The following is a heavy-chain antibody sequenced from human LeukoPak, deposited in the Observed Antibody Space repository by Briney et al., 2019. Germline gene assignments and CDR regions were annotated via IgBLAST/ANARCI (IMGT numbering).Heavy chain of an antibody. CDR2: IPGSGGST. CDR1: GFNFSIYA. J-gene: IGHJ4*02. D-gene: IGHD3-22*01. V-gene: IGHV3-23*01. Sequence: GGSLRLSCAASGFNFSIYAMSWVRQAPGKELEWVSGIPGSGGSTSYADSVKGRFTISRDNSRNTLYLLLDSLRVEDTAVYYCAKDIQNYYDSNGYYWGYYFDSWGQGTLVTVSS. CDR3: AKDIQNYYDSNGYYWGYYFDS.